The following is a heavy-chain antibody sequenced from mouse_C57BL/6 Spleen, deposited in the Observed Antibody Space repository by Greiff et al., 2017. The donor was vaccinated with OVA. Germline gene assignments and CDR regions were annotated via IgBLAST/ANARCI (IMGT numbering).Heavy chain of an antibody. D-gene: IGHD1-1*01. CDR3: AREDYYGSSSDY. J-gene: IGHJ2*01. CDR1: GYTFTSYW. V-gene: IGHV1-53*01. Sequence: QVHVKQSGTELVKPGASVKLSCKASGYTFTSYWMHWVKQRPGQGLEWIGNINPSNGGTNYNEKFKSKATLTVDKSSSTAYMQLSSLTSEDSAVYYCAREDYYGSSSDYWGQGTTLTVSS. CDR2: INPSNGGT.